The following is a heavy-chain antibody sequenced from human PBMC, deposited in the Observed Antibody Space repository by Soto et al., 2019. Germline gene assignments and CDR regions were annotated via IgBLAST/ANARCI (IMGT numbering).Heavy chain of an antibody. V-gene: IGHV1-18*04. CDR1: GYTFTSYG. Sequence: ASVKVSCKASGYTFTSYGISWVRQAPGQGLEWMGWISAYNGNTNYAQKLQGRVTMTTDTSTSTAYMELRSLRSDDTAVYYCARDTRGDFWAGYFQHWGQGNLVTVSS. CDR3: ARDTRGDFWAGYFQH. J-gene: IGHJ1*01. D-gene: IGHD3-3*01. CDR2: ISAYNGNT.